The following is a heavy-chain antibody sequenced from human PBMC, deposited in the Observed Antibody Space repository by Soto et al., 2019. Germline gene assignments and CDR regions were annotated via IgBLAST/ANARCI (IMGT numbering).Heavy chain of an antibody. Sequence: TSETLSLTCAVYGGSFSGYYWSWIRQPPGKGLEWIGEINHSGSTNYNPSLKSRVTISVDTSKNQFSLKLSSVTAADTAVYYCARAAKLLWFGELNWFDPWGQGTLVTVS. V-gene: IGHV4-34*01. CDR3: ARAAKLLWFGELNWFDP. CDR1: GGSFSGYY. J-gene: IGHJ5*02. CDR2: INHSGST. D-gene: IGHD3-10*01.